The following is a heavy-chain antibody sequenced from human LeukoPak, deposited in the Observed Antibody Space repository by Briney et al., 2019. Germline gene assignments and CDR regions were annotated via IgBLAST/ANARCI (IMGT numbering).Heavy chain of an antibody. Sequence: SETLSLTCTVSGGSISSGNYYWTWIRQPPGKGLEWIGYIYYSGSTNYNPSLKSRVTISVDTSKNQFSLKLSSVTAADTAVYYCARGAYYYDSSLFDYWGQGILVTVSS. D-gene: IGHD3-22*01. CDR1: GGSISSGNYY. CDR3: ARGAYYYDSSLFDY. V-gene: IGHV4-61*01. J-gene: IGHJ4*02. CDR2: IYYSGST.